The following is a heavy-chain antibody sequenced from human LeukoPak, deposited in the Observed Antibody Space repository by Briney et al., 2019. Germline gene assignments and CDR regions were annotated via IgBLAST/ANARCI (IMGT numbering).Heavy chain of an antibody. CDR3: AVHHYYGSGNYYDGYFHR. J-gene: IGHJ1*01. CDR1: GFTFSSYG. Sequence: PGGSLRLSCAAPGFTFSSYGMHWVRQAPGKGLEWVAIISYDGNEKHYADSVKGRFTISRDNSKNTLNLQMNSLRAEDTAVYYCAVHHYYGSGNYYDGYFHRWGQGTLVTVSS. D-gene: IGHD3-10*01. V-gene: IGHV3-30*03. CDR2: ISYDGNEK.